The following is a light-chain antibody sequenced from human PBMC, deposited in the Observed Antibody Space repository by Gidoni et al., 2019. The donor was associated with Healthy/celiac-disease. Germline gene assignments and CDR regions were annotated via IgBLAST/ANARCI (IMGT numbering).Light chain of an antibody. CDR2: GAS. J-gene: IGKJ4*01. CDR3: QQYNNWPPLT. CDR1: QSVSSN. V-gene: IGKV3-15*01. Sequence: EIVMTQSTATLSVSPGERATLSCRASQSVSSNLAWYQQKPGQAPRLLIYGASTRATGSPARFSGSGSGTEFTLTISSLQSEDFAVYYCQQYNNWPPLTFGGGTKVEIK.